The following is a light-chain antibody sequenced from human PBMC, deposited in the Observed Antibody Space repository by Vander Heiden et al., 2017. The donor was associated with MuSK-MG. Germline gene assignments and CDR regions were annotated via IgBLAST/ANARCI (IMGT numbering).Light chain of an antibody. CDR1: QSISSY. Sequence: DIQMTQSPSSLSASVGDRVTITCRASQSISSYLNWYQQKPGKAPKLLIYAASSLQSGVPSRFSGSGSGTDFTLTISSLQPEDFATYYCQQSDSAAQTFGQGTKLEIK. J-gene: IGKJ2*01. CDR2: AAS. V-gene: IGKV1-39*01. CDR3: QQSDSAAQT.